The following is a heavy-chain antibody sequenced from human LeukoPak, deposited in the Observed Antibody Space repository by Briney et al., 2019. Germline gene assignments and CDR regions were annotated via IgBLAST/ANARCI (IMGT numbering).Heavy chain of an antibody. CDR1: GFTFSSYV. D-gene: IGHD7-27*01. J-gene: IGHJ3*02. CDR2: IWNDGSNK. V-gene: IGHV3-33*01. CDR3: ASATGDNDAFDI. Sequence: GGSLRLSCAASGFTFSSYVMHWVRQAPGKGLEWVAVIWNDGSNKYFADSVKGRFTISRDSSKNTLYLQMNSLRAEDTAVYYCASATGDNDAFDIWGQGTMVTVSS.